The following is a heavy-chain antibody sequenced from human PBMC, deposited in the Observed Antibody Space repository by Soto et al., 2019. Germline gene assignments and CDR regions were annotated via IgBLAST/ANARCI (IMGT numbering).Heavy chain of an antibody. CDR2: INSDGSST. D-gene: IGHD6-19*01. Sequence: EVQLVESGGGLVQPGGSLRLSCAASGFTFSSYWMHWVRQAPGKGLVWVSGINSDGSSTSDADSVKGRFTISRDNDKNTLYLQMNSLRAEDTAVYYCARDLSYSSGWGRPSWGQGTMVTVSS. CDR1: GFTFSSYW. CDR3: ARDLSYSSGWGRPS. V-gene: IGHV3-74*01. J-gene: IGHJ3*01.